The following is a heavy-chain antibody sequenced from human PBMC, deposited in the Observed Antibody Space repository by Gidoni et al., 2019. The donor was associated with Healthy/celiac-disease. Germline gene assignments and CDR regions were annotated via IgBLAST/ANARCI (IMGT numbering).Heavy chain of an antibody. J-gene: IGHJ4*02. D-gene: IGHD5-18*01. CDR2: IYHSGST. V-gene: IGHV4-38-2*01. Sequence: QVQLQESGPGLVKPSETLSLTCAVSGYSISSGYYWGWIRQPPGKGLEWIGSIYHSGSTYYNPSLKSRVTISVDTSKNQFSLKLSSVTAADTAVYYCARPGGYSYGFFDCWGQGTLVTVSS. CDR3: ARPGGYSYGFFDC. CDR1: GYSISSGYY.